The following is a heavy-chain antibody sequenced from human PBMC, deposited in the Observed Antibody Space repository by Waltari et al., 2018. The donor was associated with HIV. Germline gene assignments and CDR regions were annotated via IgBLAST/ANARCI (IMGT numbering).Heavy chain of an antibody. CDR1: GGSITSYY. V-gene: IGHV4-59*01. Sequence: QVELQESGPGLVKPSETLSLTCTVSGGSITSYYWSWIRQSPGLGLGGIGHIYYSGRTTYNPSLKGRVIRSRDTSKNHISLNLRSLSAADTAVYYCARDLVVAAAEGFDPWGQGILVTVSS. J-gene: IGHJ5*02. CDR2: IYYSGRT. D-gene: IGHD2-15*01. CDR3: ARDLVVAAAEGFDP.